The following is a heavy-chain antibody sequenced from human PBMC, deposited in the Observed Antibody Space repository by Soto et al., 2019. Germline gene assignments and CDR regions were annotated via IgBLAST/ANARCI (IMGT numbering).Heavy chain of an antibody. CDR3: ARYSNWYYFDY. CDR1: GDSISSGGYY. J-gene: IGHJ4*02. Sequence: QVQLQESGPGLVKPSQTRSLTCTVSGDSISSGGYYWSWMRQHPGKGLEWIGYIYYSGSTYYNPSLKSRVTISVDTSKNQFSLNLSSVTAADTAVYYCARYSNWYYFDYWGQGTLVTVSS. CDR2: IYYSGST. D-gene: IGHD4-4*01. V-gene: IGHV4-31*03.